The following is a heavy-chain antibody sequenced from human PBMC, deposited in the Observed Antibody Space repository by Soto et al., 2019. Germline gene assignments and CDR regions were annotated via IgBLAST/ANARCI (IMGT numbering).Heavy chain of an antibody. CDR3: ATHPPYGPLDH. CDR1: GGSFSGYY. Sequence: SETLSLTCAVYGGSFSGYYWSWIRQPPGKGLEWIGGINHSGSTNYNPSLKSRVTISVDTSKNQFSLRLTSVTAADTAVYYCATHPPYGPLDHWGQGTLVTVSS. CDR2: INHSGST. J-gene: IGHJ4*02. D-gene: IGHD4-17*01. V-gene: IGHV4-34*01.